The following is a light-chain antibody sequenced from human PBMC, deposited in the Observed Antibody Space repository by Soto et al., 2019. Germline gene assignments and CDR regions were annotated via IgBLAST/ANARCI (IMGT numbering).Light chain of an antibody. J-gene: IGKJ1*01. V-gene: IGKV3-11*01. CDR3: QQHNSYSRT. CDR2: DAS. Sequence: EIVLTQSPSTLSLPPGERATLSCRASQSISNYLAWYQQKPVKAPKLLIYDASSRASGVPARFSGSGSGTEFTLTISSLQPDDFATYYCQQHNSYSRTFGQGTKVDIK. CDR1: QSISNY.